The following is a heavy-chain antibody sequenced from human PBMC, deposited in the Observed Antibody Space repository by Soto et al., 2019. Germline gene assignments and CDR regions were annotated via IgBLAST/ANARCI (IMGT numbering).Heavy chain of an antibody. CDR1: GGSISSYY. CDR2: IYYSGST. D-gene: IGHD4-17*01. J-gene: IGHJ4*02. CDR3: ARRYGPGFDY. Sequence: SETLSLTCTVSGGSISSYYWSWIRQPPGMGLEWIGYIYYSGSTNYNPSLKSRVTISVDTSKNQFSLKLSSVTAADTAVYYCARRYGPGFDYWGQGTLVTVSS. V-gene: IGHV4-59*08.